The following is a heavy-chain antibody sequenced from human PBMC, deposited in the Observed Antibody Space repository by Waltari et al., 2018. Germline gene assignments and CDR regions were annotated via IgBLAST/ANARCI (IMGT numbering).Heavy chain of an antibody. J-gene: IGHJ4*02. CDR3: ARGIAAAGTGY. CDR2: IYYSGST. CDR1: GGSISSSSYY. D-gene: IGHD6-13*01. Sequence: QLQLQESGPGLVKPSETLSLTCTVSGGSISSSSYYWGWIRQPPGKGLEWIGSIYYSGSTYYNPSLKSRVTISVDTSKNQFSLKLSSVAAADTAGYYCARGIAAAGTGYWGQGTLVTVSS. V-gene: IGHV4-39*07.